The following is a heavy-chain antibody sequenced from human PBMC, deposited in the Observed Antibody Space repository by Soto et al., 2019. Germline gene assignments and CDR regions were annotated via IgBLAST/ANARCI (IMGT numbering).Heavy chain of an antibody. D-gene: IGHD3-10*01. J-gene: IGHJ2*01. Sequence: SETLSLTCAVSGGSISSGGYSWSWIRQPPGKGLEWIGYIYYSGSTNYNPSLKSRVTISVDTSKNQFSLKLSSVTAADTAVYYCARTRIHYGSGILWYFDLWGRGTLVTVS. CDR3: ARTRIHYGSGILWYFDL. CDR1: GGSISSGGYS. CDR2: IYYSGST. V-gene: IGHV4-61*08.